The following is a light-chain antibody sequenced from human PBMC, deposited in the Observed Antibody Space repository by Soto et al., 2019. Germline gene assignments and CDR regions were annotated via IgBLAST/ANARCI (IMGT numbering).Light chain of an antibody. J-gene: IGKJ1*01. CDR3: QEYNSYPGT. CDR1: LSVDLW. V-gene: IGKV1-5*01. Sequence: DIQVTSSHSTLSASVGESVTITCRASLSVDLWLAWYQQKPGKAPKLLIYDASSLESGVPSRFSGSGSGTEFTLTISSLQPDDFGTYYCQEYNSYPGTFGPGTKVDIK. CDR2: DAS.